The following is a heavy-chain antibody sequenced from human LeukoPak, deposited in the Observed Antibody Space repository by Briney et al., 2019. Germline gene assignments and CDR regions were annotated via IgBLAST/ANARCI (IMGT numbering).Heavy chain of an antibody. V-gene: IGHV4-59*01. CDR3: ARRGSWGEPQPFDY. CDR1: GGAITN. J-gene: IGHJ4*02. CDR2: IYYTGST. Sequence: SETLSLTCGVSGGAITNWNWIRQAPGKGLEWLGYIYYTGSTTYNPSVKSRITISLDTSKKQISLKLRSVTAADTPVYYCARRGSWGEPQPFDYWGQGSLVTVSS. D-gene: IGHD3-16*01.